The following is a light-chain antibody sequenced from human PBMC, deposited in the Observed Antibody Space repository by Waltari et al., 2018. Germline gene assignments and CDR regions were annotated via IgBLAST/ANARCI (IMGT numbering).Light chain of an antibody. V-gene: IGLV2-8*01. CDR2: DVN. CDR3: SAFAGSNNFGV. J-gene: IGLJ3*02. CDR1: SRDIGGSNF. Sequence: QSALTQPPSASGSPGQSVTISCTGTSRDIGGSNFVSWYQQRPGKAPRFLIYDVNKRPAGFSDRFSGSKSGNTASLTVSGLQPDDEATYYCSAFAGSNNFGVFGGGTKLTVL.